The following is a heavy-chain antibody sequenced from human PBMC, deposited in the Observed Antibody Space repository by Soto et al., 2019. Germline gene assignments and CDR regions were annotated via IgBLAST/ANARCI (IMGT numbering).Heavy chain of an antibody. CDR1: GYTFTSYG. Sequence: ASVKVSCKASGYTFTSYGISWVRQAPGQGLEWMGWISAYNGNTNYAQKLQGRVTMTTDTSTSTAYMELRSLRSDDTAVYYCARDTDRSGVVVVIPFDYWGQGTLVTVSS. CDR3: ARDTDRSGVVVVIPFDY. V-gene: IGHV1-18*01. D-gene: IGHD3-22*01. J-gene: IGHJ4*02. CDR2: ISAYNGNT.